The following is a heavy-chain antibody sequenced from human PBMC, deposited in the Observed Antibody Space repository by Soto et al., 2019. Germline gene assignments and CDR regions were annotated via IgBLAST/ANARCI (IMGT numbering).Heavy chain of an antibody. J-gene: IGHJ4*02. D-gene: IGHD2-15*01. V-gene: IGHV4-39*01. Sequence: QLQLQESGPGLVKPSETLSLTCTVSGGSISSSNYYWGWIRQPPGKGLEWIGIIYYSGSTYYNPSLKSRVTISDDPAKTPVSLTLSSGTAADTAVYYCARRGSGRLYGYWGQGTLVTVSS. CDR2: IYYSGST. CDR3: ARRGSGRLYGY. CDR1: GGSISSSNYY.